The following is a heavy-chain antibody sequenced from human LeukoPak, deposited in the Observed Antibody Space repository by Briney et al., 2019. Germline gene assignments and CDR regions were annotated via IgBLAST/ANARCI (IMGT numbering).Heavy chain of an antibody. J-gene: IGHJ4*02. CDR2: IYYSGST. D-gene: IGHD2-2*01. CDR1: GGSISSGDYY. V-gene: IGHV4-31*03. Sequence: SQTLSLTCTVSGGSISSGDYYWSWIRQHPGKGLEWIGYIYYSGSTYYNPSLKSRVTISVDTSKNQFSLKLSSVTAADTAVYYCARANIVVVPAAPDFDYWGQGTLVTVSS. CDR3: ARANIVVVPAAPDFDY.